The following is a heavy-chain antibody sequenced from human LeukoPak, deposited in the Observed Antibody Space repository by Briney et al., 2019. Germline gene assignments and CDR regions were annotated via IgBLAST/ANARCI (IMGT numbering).Heavy chain of an antibody. CDR3: ARAEGSITMIVVVIPGPFDY. J-gene: IGHJ4*02. CDR1: GGSFSGYY. V-gene: IGHV4-34*01. Sequence: SETLSLTCAVYGGSFSGYYWSWIRQPPGKGLEWIGSIYYSGSTYYNPSLKSRVTISVDTSKNQFSLKLSSVTAADTAVYYCARAEGSITMIVVVIPGPFDYWGQGTLVTVSS. D-gene: IGHD3-22*01. CDR2: IYYSGST.